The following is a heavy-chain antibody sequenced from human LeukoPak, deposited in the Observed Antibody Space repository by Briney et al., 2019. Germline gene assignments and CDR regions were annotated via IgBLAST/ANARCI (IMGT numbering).Heavy chain of an antibody. D-gene: IGHD6-19*01. CDR3: AKEGGAAGTFYYYYMDV. CDR2: IRYDGSHK. V-gene: IGHV3-30*02. Sequence: GGSLRLSCAASGFTFTTYGMHWVRQAPGKGLEWVTFIRYDGSHKYYADSVKGRFTISRDNSKNTLFLQMNSLRPEDTAIYYCAKEGGAAGTFYYYYMDVWGKGTAVTVSS. J-gene: IGHJ6*03. CDR1: GFTFTTYG.